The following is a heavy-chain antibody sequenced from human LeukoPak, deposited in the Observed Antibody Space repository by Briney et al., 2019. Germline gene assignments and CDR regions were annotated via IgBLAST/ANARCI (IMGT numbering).Heavy chain of an antibody. CDR3: ARSELRFLEWLSGFDY. CDR2: ISYDGSNK. Sequence: TGGSLRLSCAASGFTFSSYAMHGARQAPGKGLEWGAVISYDGSNKYYADSVKGRFTISRDNSKNTLYLQMNSLRAEDTAVYYCARSELRFLEWLSGFDYWGQGTLVTVSS. V-gene: IGHV3-30-3*01. D-gene: IGHD3-3*01. CDR1: GFTFSSYA. J-gene: IGHJ4*02.